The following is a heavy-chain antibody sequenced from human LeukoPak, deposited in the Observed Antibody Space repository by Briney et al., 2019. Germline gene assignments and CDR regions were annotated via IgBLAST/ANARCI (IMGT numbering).Heavy chain of an antibody. V-gene: IGHV3-30*18. Sequence: GGSLRLSCAASGFTFSSYGMHWVRQAPGKGLEWVAVISYDGSNKYYADSVKGRFTISRDNSKNTLYLQMNSLRAEDTAVYYCANGIDETGIDYWGQGTLVTASS. CDR1: GFTFSSYG. D-gene: IGHD1-14*01. CDR2: ISYDGSNK. CDR3: ANGIDETGIDY. J-gene: IGHJ4*02.